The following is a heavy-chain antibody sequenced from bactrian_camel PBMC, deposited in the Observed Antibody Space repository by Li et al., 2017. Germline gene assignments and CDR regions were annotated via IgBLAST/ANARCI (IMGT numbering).Heavy chain of an antibody. CDR2: INSDDTT. Sequence: HVQLVESGGGLVQAGGSLRLSYVPSGHTFSTSCSGWFRQAPGKEREGIADINSDDTTTYADSVKGRFTISKDNAKNILYLQMNSLKPEDTAICTCAAHCRPSLPVQHTVVRTPWDFDFWGRGTQVTVS. CDR3: AAHCRPSLPVQHTVVRTPWDFDF. D-gene: IGHD6*01. V-gene: IGHV3S53*01. J-gene: IGHJ4*01. CDR1: GHTFSTSC.